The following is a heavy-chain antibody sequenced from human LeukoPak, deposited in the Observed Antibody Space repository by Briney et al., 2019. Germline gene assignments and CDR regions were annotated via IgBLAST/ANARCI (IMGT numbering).Heavy chain of an antibody. J-gene: IGHJ4*02. CDR3: ASDPAEADC. Sequence: PGGSLRLSCAASGFTFSGYAMNWVRQAPGKGLEWVSSINGGGNTFYADSVKGRFAISRDNAKNSLYLQMNGLRAEDTAVYYCASDPAEADCWGQGTLVTVSS. V-gene: IGHV3-21*06. CDR1: GFTFSGYA. CDR2: INGGGNT.